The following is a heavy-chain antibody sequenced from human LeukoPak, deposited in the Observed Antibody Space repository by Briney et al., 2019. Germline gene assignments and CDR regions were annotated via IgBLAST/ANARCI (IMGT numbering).Heavy chain of an antibody. CDR1: GGSISSGSYY. Sequence: SETLSLTCTVSGGSISSGSYYWSWIRQPAGKGLEWIGRIYTSGSTNYNPSLKSRVTISVDTSKNQFSLKLSSVTAADTAVYYCARALPALDDYYYYYMDVWGKGTTVTVSS. D-gene: IGHD2-2*01. CDR3: ARALPALDDYYYYYMDV. V-gene: IGHV4-61*02. J-gene: IGHJ6*03. CDR2: IYTSGST.